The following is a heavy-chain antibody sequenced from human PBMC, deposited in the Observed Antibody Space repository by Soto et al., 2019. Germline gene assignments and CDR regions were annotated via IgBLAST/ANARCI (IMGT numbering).Heavy chain of an antibody. D-gene: IGHD4-17*01. Sequence: GQSVKLSCTGSGYRFTRYWISWVRPLPGKGLEWMGRIDPSDSYTNYSPSFQGHVTISADKSISTAYLQWSSLKASDTAMYYCARPGIGDYFTDYGMDVWGQGTTVTVS. CDR3: ARPGIGDYFTDYGMDV. J-gene: IGHJ6*02. CDR1: GYRFTRYW. CDR2: IDPSDSYT. V-gene: IGHV5-10-1*01.